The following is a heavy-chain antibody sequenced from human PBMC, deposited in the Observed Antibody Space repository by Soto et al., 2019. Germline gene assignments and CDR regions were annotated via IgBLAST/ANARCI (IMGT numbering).Heavy chain of an antibody. Sequence: QVQLQESGPGLVKPSQTLSLTCTVSGGSISSGDYYWSWIRQPPGKGLEWIGYIYYSGSTYYNPSLKSRVTISVDTSKNQFSLNPSSVTAADTAVSYCASNSYGYPFYDYWGQGTLVTVSS. CDR1: GGSISSGDYY. D-gene: IGHD5-18*01. V-gene: IGHV4-30-4*01. J-gene: IGHJ4*02. CDR3: ASNSYGYPFYDY. CDR2: IYYSGST.